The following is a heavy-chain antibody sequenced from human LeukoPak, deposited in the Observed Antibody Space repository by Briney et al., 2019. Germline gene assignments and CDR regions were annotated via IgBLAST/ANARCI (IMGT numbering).Heavy chain of an antibody. CDR1: GFTFSSYE. CDR3: ARDRETVVAATIAY. Sequence: PGGSLRLSCAASGFTFSSYEMNWVRQAPGKGLEWVSYISSSGSTIYYADSVKGRFTISKDNTKNSLYLQMNSLRAEDTAVYYCARDRETVVAATIAYWGQGTLVSVSS. D-gene: IGHD2-15*01. CDR2: ISSSGSTI. J-gene: IGHJ4*02. V-gene: IGHV3-48*03.